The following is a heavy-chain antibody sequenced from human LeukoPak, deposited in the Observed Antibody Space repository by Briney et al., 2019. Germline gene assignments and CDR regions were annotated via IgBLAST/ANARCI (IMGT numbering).Heavy chain of an antibody. CDR1: GGTFSSYT. V-gene: IGHV1-69*02. CDR3: ARGSSGGESIDY. J-gene: IGHJ4*02. CDR2: IIPILGIA. D-gene: IGHD2-21*01. Sequence: SVMVSCKASGGTFSSYTISWVRQAPGQGLEWMGRIIPILGIANYAQKFQGRVTITADKSTSTAYMELSSLRSEDTAVYYCARGSSGGESIDYWGQGTLVTVSS.